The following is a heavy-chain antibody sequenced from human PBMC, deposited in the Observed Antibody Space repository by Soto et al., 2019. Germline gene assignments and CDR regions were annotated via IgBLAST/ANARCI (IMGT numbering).Heavy chain of an antibody. Sequence: GGSLRLSCAASGFTFDSFAMTWVRQAPGKGLEWVSALSGVGDATNYADSVKGRFTISRDNSKNTLYLQINSLRPEDTAVYYCAKATNDWTYHFDYWGQGTPVTAPQ. D-gene: IGHD3-9*01. CDR2: LSGVGDAT. CDR3: AKATNDWTYHFDY. J-gene: IGHJ4*02. CDR1: GFTFDSFA. V-gene: IGHV3-23*01.